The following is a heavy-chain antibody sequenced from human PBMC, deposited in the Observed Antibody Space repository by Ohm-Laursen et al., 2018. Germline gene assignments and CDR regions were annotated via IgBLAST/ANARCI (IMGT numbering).Heavy chain of an antibody. D-gene: IGHD6-19*01. CDR1: GFTFDDYA. J-gene: IGHJ4*02. Sequence: SLRLSCTASGFTFDDYAMHWVRQAPGKGLEWVSGISWNSGSIGYADSVKGRFTISRDNAKNSLYLQMNSLRAGDTALYYCAKGDDSSGWYSVDYWGQGTLVTVSS. CDR3: AKGDDSSGWYSVDY. CDR2: ISWNSGSI. V-gene: IGHV3-9*01.